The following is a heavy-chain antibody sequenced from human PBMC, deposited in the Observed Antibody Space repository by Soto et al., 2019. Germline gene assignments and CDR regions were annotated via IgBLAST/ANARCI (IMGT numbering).Heavy chain of an antibody. CDR1: GYTFTGYY. V-gene: IGHV1-2*04. Sequence: QVQLVQSGAEVKKPGASVKVSCTASGYTFTGYYMHWVRQAPGQGLEWMGWINPNSGGTNYAQKFKGWVTMTRDTYISTAYMELSRLRSDDTAVYYCARGEYSSSSDYYYYYGMDVWGQGTTVTVSS. CDR3: ARGEYSSSSDYYYYYGMDV. D-gene: IGHD6-6*01. J-gene: IGHJ6*02. CDR2: INPNSGGT.